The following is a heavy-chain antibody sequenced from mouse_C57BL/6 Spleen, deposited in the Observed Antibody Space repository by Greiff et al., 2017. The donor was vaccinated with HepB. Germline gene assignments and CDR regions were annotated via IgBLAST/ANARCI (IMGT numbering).Heavy chain of an antibody. V-gene: IGHV5-12*01. CDR1: GFTFSDYY. CDR2: ISNGGGST. Sequence: DVKLVESGGGLVQPGGSLKLSCAASGFTFSDYYMYWVRQTPEKRLEWVAYISNGGGSTYYPDTVKGRFTISRDNAKNTLYLQMSRLKSEDTAMYYCAGGYYYAMDYWGQGTSVTVSS. CDR3: AGGYYYAMDY. J-gene: IGHJ4*01.